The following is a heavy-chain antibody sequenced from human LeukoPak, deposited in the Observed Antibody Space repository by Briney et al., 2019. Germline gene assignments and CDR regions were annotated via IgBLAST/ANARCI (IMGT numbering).Heavy chain of an antibody. D-gene: IGHD6-13*01. CDR2: ISGNSRYI. J-gene: IGHJ4*02. CDR3: ARVAEAAAFDS. V-gene: IGHV3-21*06. Sequence: GGSLRLSCAASGFTFSNYGMSWVRQAPGKGLEWVSSISGNSRYIYYADSMRGRFTISRDNAKNSLYLQMNSLKPEDTAVYYCARVAEAAAFDSWGQGTLVTVSS. CDR1: GFTFSNYG.